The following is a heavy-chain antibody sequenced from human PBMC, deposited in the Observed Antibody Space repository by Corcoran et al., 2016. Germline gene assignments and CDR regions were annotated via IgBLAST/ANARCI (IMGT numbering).Heavy chain of an antibody. J-gene: IGHJ6*02. CDR3: ASEGGSGITGTGGFGMDV. V-gene: IGHV1-2*02. CDR2: INPNSGGT. D-gene: IGHD1-20*01. CDR1: GYTFTGYY. Sequence: QVQLVQSGAEVKKPGASVKVSCKASGYTFTGYYMHWVRQAPGQGLEWMGWINPNSGGTNYAQKFQGRVTMTRDTSISTAYMELSRLRSDDTAVDYVASEGGSGITGTGGFGMDVWGQGTTVTVSS.